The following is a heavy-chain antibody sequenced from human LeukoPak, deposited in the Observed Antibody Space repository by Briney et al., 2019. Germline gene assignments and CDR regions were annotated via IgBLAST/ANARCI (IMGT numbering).Heavy chain of an antibody. Sequence: GGSLRLSCAASESIVSSNYMTWVRQAPGKGLEWLSVIYTGGGTYYADSVKGRFTISRDTSKTTVYLQMSSLRGDDTAIYYCAHYDFWSGHALDIWGQGTMVTVSS. J-gene: IGHJ3*02. CDR2: IYTGGGT. V-gene: IGHV3-66*01. D-gene: IGHD3-3*01. CDR1: ESIVSSNY. CDR3: AHYDFWSGHALDI.